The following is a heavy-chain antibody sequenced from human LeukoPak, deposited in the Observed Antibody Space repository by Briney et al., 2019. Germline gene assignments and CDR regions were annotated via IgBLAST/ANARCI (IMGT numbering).Heavy chain of an antibody. V-gene: IGHV3-23*01. D-gene: IGHD1-26*01. Sequence: GGSLRLSCAASGFTFSNYAMSWVRQAPGTGLEWVSSITHTGGDIYYADSVKGRFTISRDNSKNTLYLQMNSLKTEDTAVYYCTLSRGTSSFGSYSSNWGQGTLVTVSS. CDR3: TLSRGTSSFGSYSSN. CDR1: GFTFSNYA. CDR2: ITHTGGDI. J-gene: IGHJ4*02.